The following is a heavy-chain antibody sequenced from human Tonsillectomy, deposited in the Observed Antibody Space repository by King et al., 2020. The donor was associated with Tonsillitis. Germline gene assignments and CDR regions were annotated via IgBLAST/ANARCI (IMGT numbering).Heavy chain of an antibody. V-gene: IGHV2-70*11. CDR1: GFSLSTSGMC. D-gene: IGHD3-3*01. CDR3: ARTHAFGVFNDY. CDR2: IDWDDDK. J-gene: IGHJ4*02. Sequence: VTLKESGPALVKPTQTLTLTCTFSGFSLSTSGMCVSWIRQPPGKALEWLARIDWDDDKYYSTSLKTRLTISKDTSKNQVVLTMTNMYPVDTATYYCARTHAFGVFNDYWGQGTLVTVSS.